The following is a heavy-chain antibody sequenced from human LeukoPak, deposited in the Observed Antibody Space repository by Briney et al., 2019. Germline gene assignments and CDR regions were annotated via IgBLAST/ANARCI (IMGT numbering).Heavy chain of an antibody. CDR3: ARELGENYDFWSGYYTLDY. CDR2: IYTSGST. CDR1: GGSISSGSYY. D-gene: IGHD3-3*01. J-gene: IGHJ4*02. Sequence: PSETLSLTCTVSGGSISSGSYYWSWIRQPAGKGLEWIGRIYTSGSTIYNPSLKSRVTISVDTSKNQFSLKLSSVTAADTAVYYCARELGENYDFWSGYYTLDYWGQGTLVTVSS. V-gene: IGHV4-61*02.